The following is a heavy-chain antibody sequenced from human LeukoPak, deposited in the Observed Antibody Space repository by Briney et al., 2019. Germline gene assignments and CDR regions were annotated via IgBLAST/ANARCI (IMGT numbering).Heavy chain of an antibody. V-gene: IGHV3-9*01. CDR1: GFTFDDYA. CDR2: ISWNSGSI. CDR3: AKAGLYSSSPIDY. Sequence: GGSLRLSCAASGFTFDDYAMHWVRQAPGKGLEWVSGISWNSGSIGYADSVKGRFTISRDNAKNSLYLQMNSLRAEDTALYYCAKAGLYSSSPIDYWGQGTLVTVSS. J-gene: IGHJ4*02. D-gene: IGHD6-6*01.